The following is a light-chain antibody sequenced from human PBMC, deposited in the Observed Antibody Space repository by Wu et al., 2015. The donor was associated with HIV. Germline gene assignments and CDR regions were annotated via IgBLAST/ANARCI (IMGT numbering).Light chain of an antibody. Sequence: DIVLTQSPGTLSLSPGERATLSRRASQNVNNYLAWFQQKLGQAPRLLIYDASTRATGIPARFTGSGSGTDFTLTINSLEPEDFAVYYCQQRRNWPLTFGQGTRLEIK. CDR3: QQRRNWPLT. J-gene: IGKJ5*01. V-gene: IGKV3-11*01. CDR2: DAS. CDR1: QNVNNY.